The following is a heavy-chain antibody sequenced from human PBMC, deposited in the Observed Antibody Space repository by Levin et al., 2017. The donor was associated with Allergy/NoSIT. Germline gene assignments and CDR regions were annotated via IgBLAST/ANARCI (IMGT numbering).Heavy chain of an antibody. D-gene: IGHD2-15*01. CDR1: GFPFRSYA. CDR3: AKMLRRYYFDY. Sequence: LSLTCAASGFPFRSYAMSWVRPAPGKGLEWVSAISGSGGSTYYADSVKGRFTISRDNSKNTLYLQMNSLRAEDTAVYYCAKMLRRYYFDYWGQGTLVTVSS. CDR2: ISGSGGST. J-gene: IGHJ4*02. V-gene: IGHV3-23*01.